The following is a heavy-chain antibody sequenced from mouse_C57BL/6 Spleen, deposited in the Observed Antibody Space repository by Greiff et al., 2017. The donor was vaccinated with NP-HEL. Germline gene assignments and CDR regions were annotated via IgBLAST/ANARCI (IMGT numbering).Heavy chain of an antibody. CDR2: IWSGGST. V-gene: IGHV2-2*01. D-gene: IGHD2-4*01. CDR1: GFSLTSYG. Sequence: VKLQESGPGLVQPSQSLSITCPVSGFSLTSYGVHLVRQSPGKGLVWLGVIWSGGSTDYNAAFISRLSISKDNSKSQVFFKMNSLQADDTAIYYSARTGDYDGPFDYWGKGNTLTVSS. CDR3: ARTGDYDGPFDY. J-gene: IGHJ2*01.